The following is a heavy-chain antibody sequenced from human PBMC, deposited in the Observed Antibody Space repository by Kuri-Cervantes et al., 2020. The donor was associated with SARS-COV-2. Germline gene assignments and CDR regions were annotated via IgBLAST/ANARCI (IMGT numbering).Heavy chain of an antibody. CDR3: AIDKGRGAFDH. J-gene: IGHJ4*02. Sequence: GESLKISCETSGFSFTDYYVSWIRQIPGGGLEWLSFISGSSSFTNSADSVKGRFTISNDNAKTSVYLQMTSLRAEDTALYYCAIDKGRGAFDHWGQGTLVTVSS. V-gene: IGHV3-11*06. CDR1: GFSFTDYY. CDR2: ISGSSSFT. D-gene: IGHD6-25*01.